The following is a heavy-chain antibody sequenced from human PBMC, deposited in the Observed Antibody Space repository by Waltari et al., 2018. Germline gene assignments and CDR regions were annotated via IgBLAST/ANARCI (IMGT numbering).Heavy chain of an antibody. V-gene: IGHV3-7*01. Sequence: EVQLVESGGGSVQPGGSLRLSCEASGRTFSNSWMNWVRQAPGKGLEWVANIKQDGSEKNYVDSVEGRFSISRDNAQNSLYLQMNSLRAEDTAIYYCVTGLTTVTAKDYFDHWGQGALVTVSS. CDR3: VTGLTTVTAKDYFDH. D-gene: IGHD4-17*01. CDR2: IKQDGSEK. CDR1: GRTFSNSW. J-gene: IGHJ4*02.